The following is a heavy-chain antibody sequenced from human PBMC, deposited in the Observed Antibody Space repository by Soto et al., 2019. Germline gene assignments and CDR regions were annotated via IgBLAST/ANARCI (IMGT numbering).Heavy chain of an antibody. CDR3: ARSDGHTFNWLDS. D-gene: IGHD2-2*02. CDR2: MNPTSGNT. Sequence: QVQLVQSGAEVKTPGASVKVSCKASGYTFTKYDMNWVRQAPGQGLEWMGWMNPTSGNTGYAQKFQGRLTMTWDTAIGIAHMELSSLRNEDTAVYYCARSDGHTFNWLDSWGQGGLVTVSA. CDR1: GYTFTKYD. J-gene: IGHJ5*01. V-gene: IGHV1-8*01.